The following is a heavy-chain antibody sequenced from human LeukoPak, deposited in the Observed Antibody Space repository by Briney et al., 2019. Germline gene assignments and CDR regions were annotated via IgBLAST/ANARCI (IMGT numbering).Heavy chain of an antibody. V-gene: IGHV3-48*02. Sequence: PGGSLRLSCTASGFTLSIYALSWVRQAPGKGLEWVSYISSSSSTIYYADSVKGRFTISRDNAKNSLYLQMNSLRDEDTAVYYCARDTVSQNYYYYYGMDVWGQGTTVTVSS. CDR2: ISSSSSTI. D-gene: IGHD3-16*02. J-gene: IGHJ6*02. CDR3: ARDTVSQNYYYYYGMDV. CDR1: GFTLSIYA.